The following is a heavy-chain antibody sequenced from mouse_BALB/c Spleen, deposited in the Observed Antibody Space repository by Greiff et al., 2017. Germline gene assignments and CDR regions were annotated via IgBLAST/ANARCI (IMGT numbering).Heavy chain of an antibody. CDR1: GYTFTSYY. CDR2: INPSNGGT. CDR3: TRKGAYYWYGYAMDY. D-gene: IGHD2-14*01. Sequence: QVQLQQSGAELVKPGASVKLSCKASGYTFTSYYMYWVKQRPGQGLEWIGEINPSNGGTNFNEKFKSKATLTVDKSSSTAYMQLSSLTSEDSAVYYCTRKGAYYWYGYAMDYWGQGTSVTVSS. V-gene: IGHV1S81*02. J-gene: IGHJ4*01.